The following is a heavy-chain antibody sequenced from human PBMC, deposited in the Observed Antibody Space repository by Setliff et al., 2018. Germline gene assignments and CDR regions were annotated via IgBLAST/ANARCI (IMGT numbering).Heavy chain of an antibody. V-gene: IGHV4-34*01. J-gene: IGHJ4*02. CDR2: INHSGRV. D-gene: IGHD1-1*01. CDR1: VGSFSGDY. Sequence: PSETLSLPCSVYVGSFSGDYWIWIRQSPGKGLEWIGEINHSGRVNYNPPFGSGVTISVDTSKKQFSLNLRSVTAADTAVYYCARTGTDRYFDYWGRGTRVTVSS. CDR3: ARTGTDRYFDY.